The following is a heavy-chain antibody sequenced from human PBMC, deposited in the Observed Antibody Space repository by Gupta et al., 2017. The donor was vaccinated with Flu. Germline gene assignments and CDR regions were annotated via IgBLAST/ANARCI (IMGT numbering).Heavy chain of an antibody. CDR1: GFSFSESY. CDR3: ARGDYHDNSGYGV. J-gene: IGHJ4*02. V-gene: IGHV3-11*05. CDR2: ISGGSTFT. Sequence: QVELVESGGGLVKPGGSLRLSCAASGFSFSESYMHWIRQPPGRGLEWISYISGGSTFTNYADSVKGRFTISRDNAKNSVTLEMNSLTTEDTAIYYCARGDYHDNSGYGVWGQGILVSVSS. D-gene: IGHD3-22*01.